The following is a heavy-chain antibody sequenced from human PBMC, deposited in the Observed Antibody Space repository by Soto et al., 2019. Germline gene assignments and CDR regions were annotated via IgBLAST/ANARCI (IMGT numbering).Heavy chain of an antibody. CDR1: GGSISSGDYY. Sequence: SETLSLTCTVSGGSISSGDYYWSWIRQPPGKGLEWIGYIYYSGSTYYNPSLKSRVTISVDTSKNQFSLKLSSVTAADTAVYYCARVVVEIWFDPWGQGTLVTVSS. V-gene: IGHV4-30-4*01. CDR2: IYYSGST. J-gene: IGHJ5*02. D-gene: IGHD2-15*01. CDR3: ARVVVEIWFDP.